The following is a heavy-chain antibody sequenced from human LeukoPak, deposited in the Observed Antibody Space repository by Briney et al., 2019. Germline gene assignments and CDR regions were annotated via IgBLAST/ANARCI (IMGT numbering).Heavy chain of an antibody. CDR3: AELSITMIGGV. V-gene: IGHV3-48*03. CDR1: GFTFSSYE. J-gene: IGHJ6*04. D-gene: IGHD3-10*02. CDR2: ISSSGSTI. Sequence: LSGGSLRLSCAASGFTFSSYEMNRVREAPGKGPEWVSYISSSGSTIYYADSVKGRFAISRDNAKNSLYLQMNSLRAEDTAVYYCAELSITMIGGVWGKGTTVTISS.